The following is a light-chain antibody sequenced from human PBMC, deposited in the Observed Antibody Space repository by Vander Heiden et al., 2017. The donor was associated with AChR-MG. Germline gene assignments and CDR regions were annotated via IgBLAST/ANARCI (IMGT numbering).Light chain of an antibody. V-gene: IGKV1-5*03. CDR2: KAS. CDR1: ESIDIW. CDR3: QHYNTYSAT. Sequence: DIQLTQSPSTLSASVGDRVTITCRASESIDIWLAWYQQKPGKAPNLLIYKASNLESGVPSRISASGPGTEFTLIINSLQPDDFATYYCQHYNTYSATFGQGTKVEVK. J-gene: IGKJ1*01.